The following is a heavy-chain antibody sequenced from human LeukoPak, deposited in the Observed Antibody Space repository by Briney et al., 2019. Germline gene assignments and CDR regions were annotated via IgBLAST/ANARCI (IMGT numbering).Heavy chain of an antibody. CDR2: SNPNSGGT. V-gene: IGHV1-2*06. D-gene: IGHD3-22*01. Sequence: GASVKVSCKASGYTFTGYYMHWVRQAPGQGLEWMGRSNPNSGGTNYAQKFQGRVTMTRDTSISTAYMELSRLRSDDTAVYYCARDRDSSGYYYYYMDVWGKGTTVTVSS. CDR3: ARDRDSSGYYYYYMDV. CDR1: GYTFTGYY. J-gene: IGHJ6*03.